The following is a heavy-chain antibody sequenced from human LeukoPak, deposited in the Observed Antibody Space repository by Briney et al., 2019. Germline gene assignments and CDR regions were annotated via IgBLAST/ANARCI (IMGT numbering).Heavy chain of an antibody. CDR3: AKDSSTYYDFWSGRAFDY. V-gene: IGHV3-20*04. D-gene: IGHD3-3*01. CDR1: GFTFDDYG. Sequence: GGSLRLSCAASGFTFDDYGMSWVRQAPGKGLEWVSGINWNGGSTGYADSVKGRFTISRDNSKNTLYLQMNSLRAEDTAVYYCAKDSSTYYDFWSGRAFDYCGQGTLVTVSS. CDR2: INWNGGST. J-gene: IGHJ4*02.